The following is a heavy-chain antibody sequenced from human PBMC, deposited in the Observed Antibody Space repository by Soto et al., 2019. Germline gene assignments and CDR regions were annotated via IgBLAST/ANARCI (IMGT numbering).Heavy chain of an antibody. V-gene: IGHV4-59*08. CDR2: IYYSGST. D-gene: IGHD2-15*01. Sequence: ETLSLTCTVSGGSISSYYWSWIRQPPGKGLEWIGYIYYSGSTNYNPSLKSRVTISVDTSKNQFSLKLSSVTAADTAVYYCARQGLGYCSGGSCYDFDYWGQGTLVTVSS. CDR3: ARQGLGYCSGGSCYDFDY. J-gene: IGHJ4*02. CDR1: GGSISSYY.